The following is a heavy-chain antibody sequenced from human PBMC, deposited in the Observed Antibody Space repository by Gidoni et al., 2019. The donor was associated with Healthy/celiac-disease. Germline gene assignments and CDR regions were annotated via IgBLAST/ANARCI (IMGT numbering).Heavy chain of an antibody. D-gene: IGHD3-10*01. CDR3: AREARPRWFGELYYFDY. CDR1: GGSISSYY. J-gene: IGHJ4*02. Sequence: QVQLQESGPGLVKPSETLSLTCTVPGGSISSYYWSWIRQPAGKGLEWIGRIYTSGSTNYNPSLKSRVTMSVDTSKNQFSLKLSSVTAADTAVYYCAREARPRWFGELYYFDYWGQGTLVTVSS. CDR2: IYTSGST. V-gene: IGHV4-4*07.